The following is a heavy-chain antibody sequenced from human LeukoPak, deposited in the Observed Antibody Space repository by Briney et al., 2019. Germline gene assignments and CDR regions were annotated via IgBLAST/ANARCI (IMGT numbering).Heavy chain of an antibody. D-gene: IGHD2-2*01. Sequence: GGSLRLSCAASGFTFSNYGMSWVRQAPGKGLEWVSAISGSGGSTYYADSVKGRFTISRDNSKNTLYLQMNSLRAEDTAVYYCAKDRGSSGIVVVPAATRFDPWGQGTLVTVSS. V-gene: IGHV3-23*01. J-gene: IGHJ5*02. CDR3: AKDRGSSGIVVVPAATRFDP. CDR1: GFTFSNYG. CDR2: ISGSGGST.